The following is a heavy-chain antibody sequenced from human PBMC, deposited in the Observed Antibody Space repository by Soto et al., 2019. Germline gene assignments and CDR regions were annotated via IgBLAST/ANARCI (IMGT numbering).Heavy chain of an antibody. D-gene: IGHD3-22*01. CDR3: FNTREYYDSSGHFRS. J-gene: IGHJ5*02. V-gene: IGHV3-23*01. CDR2: ISSTGGST. Sequence: GGALRLSCAASGFAFTSYTMNWVRQAPGKGLEWVSAISSTGGSTYYADSVKGRFTISRDNSKNTLYLQLNSLRAEDTALYYFFNTREYYDSSGHFRSWGQGTLVTVSS. CDR1: GFAFTSYT.